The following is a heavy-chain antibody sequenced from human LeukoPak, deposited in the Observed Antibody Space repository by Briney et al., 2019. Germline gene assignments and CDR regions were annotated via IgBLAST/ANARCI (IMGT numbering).Heavy chain of an antibody. CDR2: IIPIFGTA. Sequence: GASVKVSCKASGGTFSSYAISWVRQAPGQGLEWMGGIIPIFGTANYAQKFQGRVTITADESTSTAYMELSSLRSEDTAVYYCARALTPTYYYDSSGYYGGRDAFDIWGQGTMVTVSS. D-gene: IGHD3-22*01. V-gene: IGHV1-69*13. CDR1: GGTFSSYA. J-gene: IGHJ3*02. CDR3: ARALTPTYYYDSSGYYGGRDAFDI.